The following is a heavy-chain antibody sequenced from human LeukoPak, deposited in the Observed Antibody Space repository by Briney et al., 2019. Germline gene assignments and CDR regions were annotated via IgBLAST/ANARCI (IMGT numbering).Heavy chain of an antibody. CDR2: IDPSDSYT. Sequence: IDPSDSYTKYSPSFQGHVTISADKSISTAYLQWSSLKASDTAMYYCASLNYYGSGLPRYWGQGTLVTVSS. V-gene: IGHV5-10-1*01. J-gene: IGHJ4*02. CDR3: ASLNYYGSGLPRY. D-gene: IGHD3-10*01.